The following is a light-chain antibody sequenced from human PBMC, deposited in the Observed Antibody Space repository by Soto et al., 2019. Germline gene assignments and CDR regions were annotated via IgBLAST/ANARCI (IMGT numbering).Light chain of an antibody. CDR1: SSDIGGYNY. CDR3: SSYAGYNNPVI. Sequence: QSALTQPPSASGSPGQSVTISCTGTSSDIGGYNYVSWYQQHPGKAPKLMIYEVSKRPSGVPDRFSGSKSGNTASLTVSGLQAEDEPDYYCSSYAGYNNPVIFGGGTKLTVL. V-gene: IGLV2-8*01. CDR2: EVS. J-gene: IGLJ2*01.